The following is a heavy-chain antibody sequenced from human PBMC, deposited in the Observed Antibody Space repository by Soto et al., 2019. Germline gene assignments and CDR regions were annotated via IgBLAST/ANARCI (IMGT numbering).Heavy chain of an antibody. CDR2: ISGSGGST. J-gene: IGHJ6*03. Sequence: GGSLRISCAASGFTVSSYAMSWVRQAPGKGLEWVSAISGSGGSTYYADSVKGRFTISRDNSKNTLYLQMNSLRAEDTAVYYCARGAEVVPAAMSGARGKKYYYYYMDVWGKGTTVTVSS. CDR1: GFTVSSYA. V-gene: IGHV3-23*01. CDR3: ARGAEVVPAAMSGARGKKYYYYYMDV. D-gene: IGHD2-2*01.